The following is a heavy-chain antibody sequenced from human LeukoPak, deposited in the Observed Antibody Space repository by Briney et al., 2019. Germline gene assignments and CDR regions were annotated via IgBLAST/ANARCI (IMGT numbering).Heavy chain of an antibody. CDR1: GYTFTSYD. Sequence: GASVKVSCKASGYTFTSYDINWVRQATGQGLEWMGWMNPNSGNTGYAQKFQGRVTMTRNTSISTAYMELSSLRSEDTAVYYCARGRGSGRPCRYYYYYYGMDVWGQGTTVTVSS. CDR2: MNPNSGNT. CDR3: ARGRGSGRPCRYYYYYYGMDV. V-gene: IGHV1-8*01. J-gene: IGHJ6*02. D-gene: IGHD2-15*01.